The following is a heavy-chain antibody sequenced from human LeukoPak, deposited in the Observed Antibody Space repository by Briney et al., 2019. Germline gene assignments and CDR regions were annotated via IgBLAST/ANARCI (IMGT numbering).Heavy chain of an antibody. J-gene: IGHJ4*01. CDR3: ARDAGCLQLRTYFDG. Sequence: ASVKVSCKASGYTFTGYYMHWVRQAPGQGLEWMGWINPNSGGTNYAQKFQGRVTMTRDTSISTAYMELSRLRSDDTAVYYCARDAGCLQLRTYFDGWGPGTTVTASS. D-gene: IGHD5-24*01. CDR2: INPNSGGT. V-gene: IGHV1-2*02. CDR1: GYTFTGYY.